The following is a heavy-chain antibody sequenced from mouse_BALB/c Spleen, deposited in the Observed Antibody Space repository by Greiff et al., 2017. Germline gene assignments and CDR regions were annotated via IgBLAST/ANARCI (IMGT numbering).Heavy chain of an antibody. V-gene: IGHV1-7*01. CDR3: TKYDYYFDY. J-gene: IGHJ2*01. CDR2: INPSTGYT. Sequence: QVQLQQSGAELAKPGASVKMSCKASGYTFTSYWMHWVKQRPGQGLEWIGYINPSTGYTEYNQKFKDKATLTADKSSSTAYMELSSLTNEDSAVYYCTKYDYYFDYWGQGTTLTVSS. CDR1: GYTFTSYW. D-gene: IGHD2-4*01.